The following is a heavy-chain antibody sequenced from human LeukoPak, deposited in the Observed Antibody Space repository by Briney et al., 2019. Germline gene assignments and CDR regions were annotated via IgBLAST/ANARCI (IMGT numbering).Heavy chain of an antibody. D-gene: IGHD1-26*01. V-gene: IGHV3-53*01. CDR3: ARIMGAVDY. CDR1: GFTVSSNY. J-gene: IGHJ4*02. CDR2: IYSGGNT. Sequence: PGGSLRLSCAASGFTVSSNYMTWVRQAPGKGLEWVSTIYSGGNTYYADSVKGRFTISRDNAKNTLYLQMNSLRAEDTAVYYYARIMGAVDYWGQGTLVTVSS.